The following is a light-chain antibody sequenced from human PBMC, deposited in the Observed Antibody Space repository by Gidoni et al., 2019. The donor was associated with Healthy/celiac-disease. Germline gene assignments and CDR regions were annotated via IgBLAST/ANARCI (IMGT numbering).Light chain of an antibody. Sequence: QSALTQPASVSGSPGPSTPISCTGTSSDVGGYNYVSWYHQHPGKAPKLMIYEVSNRPSGVSNRFSGSKSGNTASLTISEPQAEDEADYYCSSYTSSSSWVFGGGTKLTVL. CDR2: EVS. V-gene: IGLV2-14*01. J-gene: IGLJ3*02. CDR1: SSDVGGYNY. CDR3: SSYTSSSSWV.